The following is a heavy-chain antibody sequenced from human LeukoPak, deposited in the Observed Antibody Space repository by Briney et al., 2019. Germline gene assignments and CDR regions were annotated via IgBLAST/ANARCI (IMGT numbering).Heavy chain of an antibody. D-gene: IGHD6-19*01. CDR1: GFTFSSYA. V-gene: IGHV3-30*04. CDR3: AKESYSSGHDDIDY. J-gene: IGHJ4*02. Sequence: PGGSLRLSCAASGFTFSSYAMHWVRQAPGKGLEWVAVISYDGSNKYYADSVKGRFTISRDNSKNTLYLQMNSLRAEDTAVYYCAKESYSSGHDDIDYWGQGTLVTVSS. CDR2: ISYDGSNK.